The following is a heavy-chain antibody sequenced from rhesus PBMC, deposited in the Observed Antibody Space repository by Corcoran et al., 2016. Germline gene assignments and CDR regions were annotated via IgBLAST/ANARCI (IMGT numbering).Heavy chain of an antibody. Sequence: EVQLVESGGGVVQPGGSLRLSCAASGFTFDDYAMHWVRQAPGKGLEWVSGINWSDGSTYYTDSVKGQFTISRDNAKNSLDLQMGSLRAEDTALYYCARGGYNWNYPPDYWGQGVLVTVSS. CDR2: INWSDGST. CDR3: ARGGYNWNYPPDY. V-gene: IGHV3-201*01. J-gene: IGHJ4*01. CDR1: GFTFDDYA. D-gene: IGHD1-26*01.